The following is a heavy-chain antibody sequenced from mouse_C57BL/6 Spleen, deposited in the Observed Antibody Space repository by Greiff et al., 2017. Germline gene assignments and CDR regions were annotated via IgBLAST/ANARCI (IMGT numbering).Heavy chain of an antibody. J-gene: IGHJ3*01. Sequence: VQLKESGAELVKPGASVKISCKASGYTFTDYYMNWVKQSHGKSLEWIGDINPNNGGTSYNQKFKGKATLTVDKSSSTAYMELRSLTSDDSAVYYCARTHHGRGFAYWGQGTLVTVSA. CDR2: INPNNGGT. CDR3: ARTHHGRGFAY. D-gene: IGHD1-1*02. CDR1: GYTFTDYY. V-gene: IGHV1-26*01.